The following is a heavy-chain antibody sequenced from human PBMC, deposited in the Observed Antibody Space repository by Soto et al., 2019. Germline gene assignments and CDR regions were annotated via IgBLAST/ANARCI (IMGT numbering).Heavy chain of an antibody. CDR1: GFTFSSYG. J-gene: IGHJ4*02. CDR3: ARDDRAGIVVVPAAGGFDY. Sequence: QVQLVESGGGVVQPGRSLRLSCAASGFTFSSYGMHWVRQAPGKGLEWVAVIWYDGSNKYYADSVKGRFTISRDNSKNTLYLQMNSLRAEDTAVYYCARDDRAGIVVVPAAGGFDYWGQGTLVIVSS. CDR2: IWYDGSNK. D-gene: IGHD2-2*01. V-gene: IGHV3-33*01.